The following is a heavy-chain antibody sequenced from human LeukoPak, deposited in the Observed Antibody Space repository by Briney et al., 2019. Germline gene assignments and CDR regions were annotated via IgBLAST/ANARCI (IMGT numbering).Heavy chain of an antibody. CDR2: IIPIFGTA. CDR1: GGTFSSYA. D-gene: IGHD3-22*01. Sequence: SVKVSCKASGGTFSSYAISWVRQAPGQGLEWMGGIIPIFGTANYAQKFQGRVTITADESTSTAYMELSSLRSEDTAVYYCARDSGAAANYDSSGYYSFDYWGQGTLVTVSS. V-gene: IGHV1-69*13. J-gene: IGHJ4*02. CDR3: ARDSGAAANYDSSGYYSFDY.